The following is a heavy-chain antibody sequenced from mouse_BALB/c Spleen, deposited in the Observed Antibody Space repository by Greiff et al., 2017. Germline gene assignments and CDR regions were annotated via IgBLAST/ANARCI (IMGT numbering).Heavy chain of an antibody. CDR2: IDPETGGT. CDR1: GYTFTDYE. J-gene: IGHJ3*01. Sequence: VQLQQSGAELVRPGASVTLSCKASGYTFTDYEMHWVKQTPVHGLEWIGAIDPETGGTAYNQKFKGKATLTADKSSSTAYMELRSLTSEDSAVYYCTRERMITTKFAYWGQGTLVTVSA. D-gene: IGHD2-4*01. CDR3: TRERMITTKFAY. V-gene: IGHV1-15*01.